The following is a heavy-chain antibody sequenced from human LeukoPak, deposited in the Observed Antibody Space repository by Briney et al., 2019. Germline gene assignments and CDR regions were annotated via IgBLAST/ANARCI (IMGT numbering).Heavy chain of an antibody. CDR1: GFTFSDYY. D-gene: IGHD3-22*01. V-gene: IGHV3-23*01. CDR3: AIMHGYYDGSGFWVQ. J-gene: IGHJ4*02. CDR2: ISPSGDRT. Sequence: AGGSLRLSCAASGFTFSDYYMSWIRQAPGKGLEWVSFISPSGDRTSNADSVEGRFTISRDNTRNTLYLQMNSLRDEDTGVYYCAIMHGYYDGSGFWVQWGQGTLVTVSS.